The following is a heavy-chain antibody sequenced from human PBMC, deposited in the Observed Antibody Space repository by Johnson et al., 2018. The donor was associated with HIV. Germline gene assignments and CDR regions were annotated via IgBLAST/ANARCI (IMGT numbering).Heavy chain of an antibody. J-gene: IGHJ3*01. V-gene: IGHV3-11*04. CDR2: ISSSGSTI. Sequence: QVQLVESGGGLVKPGGSLRLSCAASGFTFSDYYMSWIRQAPGKGLEWVSYISSSGSTIYYADAVKSRFTISRDNAKNSLSLQMISLRAEDTAVYYCAREISSRSACDFWGQGTMVTVSS. D-gene: IGHD3-3*01. CDR1: GFTFSDYY. CDR3: AREISSRSACDF.